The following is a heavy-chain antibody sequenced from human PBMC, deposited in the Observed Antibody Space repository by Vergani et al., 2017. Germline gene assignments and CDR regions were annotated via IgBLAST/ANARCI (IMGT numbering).Heavy chain of an antibody. V-gene: IGHV3-23*01. CDR1: GFTFSSYA. CDR3: AVVRGGKIAAAGTRYFQH. J-gene: IGHJ1*01. Sequence: EVQLLESGGGLVQPGGSLRLSCAASGFTFSSYAMSWVRQAPGKGLEWVSAISGSGGSTYYADSVKGRFTISRDNSKNTLYLQMNSLRAEDTAVYYCAVVRGGKIAAAGTRYFQHWGQGTLVNVSS. D-gene: IGHD6-13*01. CDR2: ISGSGGST.